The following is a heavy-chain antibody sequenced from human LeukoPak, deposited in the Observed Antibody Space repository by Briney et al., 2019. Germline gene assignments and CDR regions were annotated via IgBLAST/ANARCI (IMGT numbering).Heavy chain of an antibody. Sequence: GASVKVSCKASGYTFSSYGISWVRQAPGQGLEWMGRISAYNGNTNYAQKLQGRVTMTTDTSTSTAYMELRSLRSDDTAVYYCARVRIEQQPYDYWGQGTLVTVSS. CDR2: ISAYNGNT. V-gene: IGHV1-18*01. CDR3: ARVRIEQQPYDY. CDR1: GYTFSSYG. J-gene: IGHJ4*02. D-gene: IGHD6-13*01.